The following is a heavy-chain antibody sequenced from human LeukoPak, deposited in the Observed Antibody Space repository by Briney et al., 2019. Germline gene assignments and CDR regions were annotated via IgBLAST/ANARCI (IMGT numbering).Heavy chain of an antibody. CDR3: GADSMPRGVFSYAFDI. J-gene: IGHJ3*02. D-gene: IGHD3-10*01. CDR1: GFTFTSSA. CDR2: IVVGSGDT. V-gene: IGHV1-58*01. Sequence: ETSVKVSCKASGFTFTSSAVQWVRQARGRRLEWIGWIVVGSGDTNSAQKFQERVTITRDMSTRTAYMELSSLRSEDTAVYYCGADSMPRGVFSYAFDIWGQGTMVTVSS.